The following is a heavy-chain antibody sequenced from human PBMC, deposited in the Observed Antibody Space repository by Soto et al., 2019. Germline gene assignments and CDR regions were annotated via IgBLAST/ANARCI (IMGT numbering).Heavy chain of an antibody. CDR1: GGSISSSSYY. Sequence: PSETLSLTCTVSGGSISSSSYYWGWIRQPPGKRLEWIGEINHSGSTNYNPSLKSRVTISVDTSKNQFSLKLSSVTSADTAVYYCARRYSSSFDYWGQGTLVTVSS. CDR2: INHSGST. CDR3: ARRYSSSFDY. D-gene: IGHD6-13*01. V-gene: IGHV4-39*07. J-gene: IGHJ4*02.